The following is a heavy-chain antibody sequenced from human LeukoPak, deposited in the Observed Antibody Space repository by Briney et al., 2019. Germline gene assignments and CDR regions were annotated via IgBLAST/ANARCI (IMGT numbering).Heavy chain of an antibody. V-gene: IGHV1-8*01. J-gene: IGHJ4*02. Sequence: GASVKVSCKASGYTFTSYDINWARQATGQGLEWMGWMNPNSGNTGYAQKFQGRVTMTRNTSISTAYMELSSLRSEDTAVYYCARGLARTSMVTRGGVRFDYWGQGTLVTVSS. CDR3: ARGLARTSMVTRGGVRFDY. CDR2: MNPNSGNT. CDR1: GYTFTSYD. D-gene: IGHD5-18*01.